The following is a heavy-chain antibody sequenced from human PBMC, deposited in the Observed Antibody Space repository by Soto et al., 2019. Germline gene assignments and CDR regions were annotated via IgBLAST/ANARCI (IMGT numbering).Heavy chain of an antibody. CDR2: ISYGGDIE. V-gene: IGHV3-30-3*01. D-gene: IGHD2-2*02. Sequence: AGGSLRLSCAASGFTFSTYTMHWVRQAPGKGLEWVALISYGGDIENHADSVKGRFTISRDNSKNTVSLHMSSLRTEDTAVYYCARGGFCGGTTCYTNFHYGMDVWGQGTTVTVSS. CDR3: ARGGFCGGTTCYTNFHYGMDV. J-gene: IGHJ6*01. CDR1: GFTFSTYT.